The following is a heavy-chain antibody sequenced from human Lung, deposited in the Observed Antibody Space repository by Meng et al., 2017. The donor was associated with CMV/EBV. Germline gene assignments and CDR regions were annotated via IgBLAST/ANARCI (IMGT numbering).Heavy chain of an antibody. CDR2: IYPGDSDV. Sequence: GGSLRLXCKVSGYMFNIYWIGWVRQKPGKGLEWMGIIYPGDSDVRYSPSFQGQVTISADKSINTAYLQWSGLRASDTAMYYCARQDWTYGHRAYYFDYWRQGXLVTVSS. D-gene: IGHD3/OR15-3a*01. CDR1: GYMFNIYW. CDR3: ARQDWTYGHRAYYFDY. J-gene: IGHJ4*02. V-gene: IGHV5-51*01.